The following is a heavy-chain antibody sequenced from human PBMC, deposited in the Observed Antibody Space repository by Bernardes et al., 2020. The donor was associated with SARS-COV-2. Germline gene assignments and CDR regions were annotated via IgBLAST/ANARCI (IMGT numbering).Heavy chain of an antibody. CDR2: ISRNSGSI. D-gene: IGHD7-27*01. V-gene: IGHV3-9*01. CDR1: GFTFDDYA. Sequence: GGSLRLSCAASGFTFDDYAMHWVRQAPGKGLEWVSGISRNSGSIGYADSVKGRFTISRDNAKNSLYLQMNSLRAEDTALYYCAPLGPLGYWGQGTLVTVSS. J-gene: IGHJ4*02. CDR3: APLGPLGY.